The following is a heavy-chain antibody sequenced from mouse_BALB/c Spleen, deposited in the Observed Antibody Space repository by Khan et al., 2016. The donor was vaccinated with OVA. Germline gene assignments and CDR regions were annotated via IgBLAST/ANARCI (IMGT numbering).Heavy chain of an antibody. J-gene: IGHJ3*01. Sequence: EVQLQESGPGLVKPSQSLSLTCTVTGYSITSEYAWNWIRQFPGNKLEWMGYINYSGNNRFNPSLKSRTSITRATSKNQFFLQLNSVTSEDTATYYCARKDYYDYDPFPYWGQGTLVTVSA. CDR2: INYSGNN. CDR1: GYSITSEYA. V-gene: IGHV3-2*02. D-gene: IGHD2-4*01. CDR3: ARKDYYDYDPFPY.